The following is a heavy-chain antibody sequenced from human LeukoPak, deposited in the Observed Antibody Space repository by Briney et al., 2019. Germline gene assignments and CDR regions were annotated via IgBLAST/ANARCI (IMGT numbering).Heavy chain of an antibody. V-gene: IGHV4-59*01. Sequence: SETLSLXCTVSGGSTSSYYWSWIRRPPGKGLESIGYIYYSGSTNYNPSLKGRVTISVDTSKNQFSLKLSSVTAADTAVYYCARAGYYDSSFIGHWGQGTLVTVSS. CDR3: ARAGYYDSSFIGH. D-gene: IGHD3-22*01. J-gene: IGHJ4*02. CDR1: GGSTSSYY. CDR2: IYYSGST.